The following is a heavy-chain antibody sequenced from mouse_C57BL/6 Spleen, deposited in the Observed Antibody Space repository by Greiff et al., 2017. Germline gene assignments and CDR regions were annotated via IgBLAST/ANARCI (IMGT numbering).Heavy chain of an antibody. V-gene: IGHV5-16*01. J-gene: IGHJ2*01. CDR1: GFTFSDYY. CDR3: ARDRGNCLDY. CDR2: INYDGSST. Sequence: EVNVVESEGGLVQPGSSMKLSCTASGFTFSDYYMAWVRQVPEKGLEWVANINYDGSSTYYLDSLKSRFIISRDNAKNMLYLQMSSLKSEDTATYYCARDRGNCLDYWGQGTTLTVSS. D-gene: IGHD3-3*01.